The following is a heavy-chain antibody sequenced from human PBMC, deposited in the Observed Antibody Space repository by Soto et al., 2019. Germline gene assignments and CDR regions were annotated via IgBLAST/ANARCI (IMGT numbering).Heavy chain of an antibody. CDR3: ARGIKYGAYSRWFDP. D-gene: IGHD4-17*01. V-gene: IGHV1-8*01. Sequence: QVQLVQSGAEVKKPGASVKVSCKASGYTFTSYDIHWVRQATGQGLEYLGWMHPNSGNTGYVQKFQGRVTMTRDTSISTAYMELSSLRSEDSAVYFCARGIKYGAYSRWFDPWGQGTLVTVSS. J-gene: IGHJ5*02. CDR1: GYTFTSYD. CDR2: MHPNSGNT.